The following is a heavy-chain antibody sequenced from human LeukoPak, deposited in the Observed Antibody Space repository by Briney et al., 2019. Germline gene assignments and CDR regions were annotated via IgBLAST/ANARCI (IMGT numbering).Heavy chain of an antibody. CDR2: IKQDGSEK. D-gene: IGHD3-3*01. V-gene: IGHV3-7*01. Sequence: PGGSLRLSCAASGFTFSSYSMNWVRQAPGKGVEWVANIKQDGSEKYYVDSVKGRFTISRDNAKNSLYLQMNSLRAEDTAVYYCARAAHYDFWVGPQANNYYYYYGMDVWGQGTTVTVSS. CDR3: ARAAHYDFWVGPQANNYYYYYGMDV. J-gene: IGHJ6*02. CDR1: GFTFSSYS.